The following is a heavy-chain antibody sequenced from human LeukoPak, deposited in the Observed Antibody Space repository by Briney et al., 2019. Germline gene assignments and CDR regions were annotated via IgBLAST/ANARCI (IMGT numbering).Heavy chain of an antibody. V-gene: IGHV4-59*01. CDR2: ISYSGST. D-gene: IGHD6-19*01. CDR1: GDSISSYY. Sequence: SETLSLTCTVSGDSISSYYWTWIRQPPGKGLEWIGSISYSGSTNYSPSLRSRVTMSLDTSKNQFSLKLSSVTAADTAVYCCARVLADSSGWYHFDYWGQGTLVTVSS. J-gene: IGHJ4*02. CDR3: ARVLADSSGWYHFDY.